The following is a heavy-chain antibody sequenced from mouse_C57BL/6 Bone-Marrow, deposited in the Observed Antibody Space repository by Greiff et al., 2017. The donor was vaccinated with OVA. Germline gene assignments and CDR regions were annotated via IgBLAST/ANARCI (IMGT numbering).Heavy chain of an antibody. CDR2: IYPRSGNT. Sequence: QVQLQQSGAELARPGASVKLSCKASGYTFTSYGISWVKQRTGQGLEWIGEIYPRSGNTYYNEKFKGKATLTADKSSSTAYMELRSLTSEDSAVYFCARLVSYAMDYWGQGTSVTVSS. CDR1: GYTFTSYG. J-gene: IGHJ4*01. D-gene: IGHD2-2*01. V-gene: IGHV1-81*01. CDR3: ARLVSYAMDY.